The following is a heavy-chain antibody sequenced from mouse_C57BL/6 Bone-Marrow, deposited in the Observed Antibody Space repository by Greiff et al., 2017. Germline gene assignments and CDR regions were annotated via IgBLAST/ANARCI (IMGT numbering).Heavy chain of an antibody. V-gene: IGHV1-53*01. CDR2: INPSNGGT. D-gene: IGHD2-2*01. CDR3: ARVKGMVTPFAY. CDR1: GYTFTSYW. J-gene: IGHJ3*01. Sequence: QVQLQQPGTELVKPGASVKLSCKASGYTFTSYWMHWVKQRPGQGLEWIGNINPSNGGTNYNEKFKSKATLTVDKSSSTAYMQLSSLTSEDSAVXYCARVKGMVTPFAYWGQGTLVTVSA.